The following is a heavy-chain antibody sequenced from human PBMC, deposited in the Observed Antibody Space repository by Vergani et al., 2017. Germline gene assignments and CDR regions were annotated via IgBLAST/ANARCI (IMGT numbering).Heavy chain of an antibody. CDR1: GFTFSSYA. CDR2: ISGSGGST. J-gene: IGHJ4*02. D-gene: IGHD3-22*01. CDR3: AKDLSEDYYDSSGPPPFDY. V-gene: IGHV3-23*01. Sequence: EVQLLESGGGLVQPGGSLRLSCAASGFTFSSYAMSWVRQAPGKGLEWVSAISGSGGSTYYADSVKGRFTISRDNSKNTLYLQMNSLRAEDTAVYYCAKDLSEDYYDSSGPPPFDYWGQGTLVTVSS.